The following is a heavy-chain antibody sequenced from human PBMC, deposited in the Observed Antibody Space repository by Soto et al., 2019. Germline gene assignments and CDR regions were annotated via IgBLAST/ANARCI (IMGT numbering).Heavy chain of an antibody. CDR3: ARGFSAGKGSQPDG. D-gene: IGHD6-13*01. CDR2: ISGSNIYT. J-gene: IGHJ1*01. Sequence: GWSLRLSCAASGFTFSDYYMSWIRQAPGKGLEWISYISGSNIYTNYADSVKGRFTISRDNANNSLYLQMSSLRAEDTAVYYCARGFSAGKGSQPDGWGQGSLVTVFS. CDR1: GFTFSDYY. V-gene: IGHV3-11*05.